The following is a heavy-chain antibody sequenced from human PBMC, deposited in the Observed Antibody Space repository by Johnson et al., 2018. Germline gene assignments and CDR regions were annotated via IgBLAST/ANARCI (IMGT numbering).Heavy chain of an antibody. CDR1: GFSFRTYA. Sequence: VQLVQSGGGLVQPGGSLTLSCVASGFSFRTYAMNWVRQASGKGLEWVTHISAGSASPHYAGSVKGRFTISRDNSKNFLFLKMNSLRAEDTAVYYCVKGASSAGTRGAFEVWGQGTMLTVSS. V-gene: IGHV3-23*04. CDR3: VKGASSAGTRGAFEV. CDR2: ISAGSASP. D-gene: IGHD6-13*01. J-gene: IGHJ3*01.